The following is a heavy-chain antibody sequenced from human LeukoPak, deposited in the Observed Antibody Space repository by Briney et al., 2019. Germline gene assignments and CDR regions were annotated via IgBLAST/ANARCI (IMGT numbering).Heavy chain of an antibody. CDR1: GFTFSSYA. CDR2: ISYDGSNK. J-gene: IGHJ3*02. V-gene: IGHV3-30-3*01. D-gene: IGHD4-17*01. CDR3: ARGDYGDYEGGDAFDI. Sequence: GGSLRLPCAASGFTFSSYAMHWVRQAPGKGLEWVAVISYDGSNKYYADSVKGRFTISRDNSKNTLYLQMNSLRAEDTAVYYCARGDYGDYEGGDAFDIWGQGTMVTVSS.